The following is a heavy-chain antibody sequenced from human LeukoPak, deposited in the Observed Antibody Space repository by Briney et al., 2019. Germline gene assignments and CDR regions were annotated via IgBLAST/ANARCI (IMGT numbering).Heavy chain of an antibody. CDR3: ARGGGITIFGVVIMREHFQH. V-gene: IGHV1-46*03. CDR1: GYTFTSYY. CDR2: INPSGGST. Sequence: ASVKVSCKASGYTFTSYYMHWVRQAPGQGLEWMGIINPSGGSTSYAQKFQGRVTMTRDTSTSTVYMELSSLRSEDTAVYYCARGGGITIFGVVIMREHFQHWGQGTLVTVSS. J-gene: IGHJ1*01. D-gene: IGHD3-3*01.